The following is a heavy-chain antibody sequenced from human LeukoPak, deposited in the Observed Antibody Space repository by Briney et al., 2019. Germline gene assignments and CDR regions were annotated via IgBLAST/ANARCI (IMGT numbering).Heavy chain of an antibody. V-gene: IGHV5-51*01. J-gene: IGHJ4*02. CDR1: GYSFTSYW. Sequence: GESLKISCKGSGYSFTSYWIGWVRQMPGKGLEWMGIIYPGDSDTRYSPSFQGQVTISADKSISTAYLQWSSLKASDTAMYYCARLTDMDYGDWGIDYWGQGTLVTVSS. D-gene: IGHD4-17*01. CDR3: ARLTDMDYGDWGIDY. CDR2: IYPGDSDT.